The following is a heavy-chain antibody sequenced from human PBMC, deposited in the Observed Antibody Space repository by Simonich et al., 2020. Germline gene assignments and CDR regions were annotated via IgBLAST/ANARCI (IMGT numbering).Heavy chain of an antibody. D-gene: IGHD4-17*01. CDR2: ISYDGSNK. CDR3: ARDHDYGDYYFDY. Sequence: QVQLVESGGGVVQPGRSLRLSGAASGFTFSSYAMHCVRQAPGKGLEWVAVISYDGSNKYYADSVKGRFTISRDNSKNTLYLQMNSLRAEDTAVYYCARDHDYGDYYFDYWGQGTLVTVSS. J-gene: IGHJ4*02. CDR1: GFTFSSYA. V-gene: IGHV3-30*07.